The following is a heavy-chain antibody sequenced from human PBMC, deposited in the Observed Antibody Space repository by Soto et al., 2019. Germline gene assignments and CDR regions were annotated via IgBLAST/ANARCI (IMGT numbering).Heavy chain of an antibody. Sequence: GGSLRLSCAASGFTFSSYAMHWVRQAPGKGLEWVGFIWFDGSNTFYAESVKGRFTISRDNSKNTVYLQISALRAEDTAVYYCARETSTSYYYDSSGYTPTLFDYWGQGTLVTVSS. CDR2: IWFDGSNT. CDR3: ARETSTSYYYDSSGYTPTLFDY. V-gene: IGHV3-33*01. D-gene: IGHD3-22*01. CDR1: GFTFSSYA. J-gene: IGHJ4*02.